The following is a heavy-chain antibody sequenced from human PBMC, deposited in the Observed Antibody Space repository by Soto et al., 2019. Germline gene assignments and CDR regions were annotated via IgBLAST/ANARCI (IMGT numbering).Heavy chain of an antibody. V-gene: IGHV4-39*01. J-gene: IGHJ4*02. D-gene: IGHD1-26*01. CDR3: WSPGIVGATDY. CDR2: IYYSGST. Sequence: QLQLQESGPGLVKPSETLSITCTVSGGSISSSSYYWGWIRQPPGKGLEWIGSIYYSGSTYYNPSLKSRVTISVDTSKNQFSLKLSSVTAADTAVYYCWSPGIVGATDYWGQGTLVTVSS. CDR1: GGSISSSSYY.